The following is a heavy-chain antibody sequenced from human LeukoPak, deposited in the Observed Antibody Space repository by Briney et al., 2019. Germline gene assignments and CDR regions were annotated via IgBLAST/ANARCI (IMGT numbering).Heavy chain of an antibody. J-gene: IGHJ4*02. CDR1: GYTLTELS. CDR3: AKIHYYDSSGYSPAFGY. D-gene: IGHD3-22*01. V-gene: IGHV1-24*01. CDR2: FDPEDGET. Sequence: ASVKVSCKVSGYTLTELSMHWVRQAPGKGLEWMGGFDPEDGETIYAQKFQGRVTMTEDTSTDTAYMELSSLRSEDTAVYYCAKIHYYDSSGYSPAFGYWGQGTLVTVSS.